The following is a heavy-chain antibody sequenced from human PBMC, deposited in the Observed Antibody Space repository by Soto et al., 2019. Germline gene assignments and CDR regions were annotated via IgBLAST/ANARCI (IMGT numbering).Heavy chain of an antibody. J-gene: IGHJ6*02. Sequence: QVQLVESGGGVVQPGRSLRLSCAAAGFTFSSYGMHWVRQAPGTGLEWVAVMSYDGSKYYADTVKGRFTISRDNSNNSLFLEINSLRTEETAGYYCAKDFTPWFGDYFLYYCGMDVWGQWTTVTVSS. CDR1: GFTFSSYG. D-gene: IGHD4-17*01. V-gene: IGHV3-30*18. CDR2: MSYDGSK. CDR3: AKDFTPWFGDYFLYYCGMDV.